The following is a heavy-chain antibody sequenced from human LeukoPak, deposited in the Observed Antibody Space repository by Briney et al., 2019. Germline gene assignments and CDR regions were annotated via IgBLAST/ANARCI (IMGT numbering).Heavy chain of an antibody. J-gene: IGHJ6*03. CDR2: IYHSGST. CDR1: GGSISSSNW. Sequence: SETLSLTCAVSGGSISSSNWWSWVRQPPGKGLEWIGEIYHSGSTNYNPSLKSRVTISVDKSKNQFSLKLSSVTAADTAVYYCARVRPDDSSGYYFDYYYMDVWGKGTTVTVSS. CDR3: ARVRPDDSSGYYFDYYYMDV. D-gene: IGHD3-22*01. V-gene: IGHV4-4*02.